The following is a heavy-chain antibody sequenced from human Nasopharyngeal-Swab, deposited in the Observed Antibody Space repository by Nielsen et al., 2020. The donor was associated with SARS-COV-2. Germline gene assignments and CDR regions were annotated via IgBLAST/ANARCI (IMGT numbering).Heavy chain of an antibody. V-gene: IGHV3-33*01. CDR1: GFTVSSDG. CDR3: ARERRSMGMDV. CDR2: IWYDGSNK. Sequence: GGSLRLSCAASGFTVSSDGMHWVRQAPGKGLEWVAVIWYDGSNKYYADSVKGRFTISRDNSKNTLYLQMNSLRAEDTAVYYCARERRSMGMDVWGQGTTVTVSS. J-gene: IGHJ6*02. D-gene: IGHD6-6*01.